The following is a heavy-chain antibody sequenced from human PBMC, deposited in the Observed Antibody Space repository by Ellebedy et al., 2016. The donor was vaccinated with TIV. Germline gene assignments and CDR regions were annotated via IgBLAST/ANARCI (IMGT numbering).Heavy chain of an antibody. J-gene: IGHJ5*02. D-gene: IGHD3-10*01. CDR2: IWYDGSNQ. V-gene: IGHV3-33*01. Sequence: PGGSLRLSCAASGFTFSSYGMHWVRQAPGKGLEWVALIWYDGSNQDYADSVRDRFTISRDNSNNTLYLQMNSLRAEDTAVYYCTRDFGHAYGFYNFFDPWGLGTLVTVSS. CDR3: TRDFGHAYGFYNFFDP. CDR1: GFTFSSYG.